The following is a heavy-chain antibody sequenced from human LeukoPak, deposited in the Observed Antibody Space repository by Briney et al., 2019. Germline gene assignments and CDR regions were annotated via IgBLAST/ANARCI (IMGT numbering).Heavy chain of an antibody. CDR2: INHSGST. V-gene: IGHV4-34*01. J-gene: IGHJ4*02. Sequence: SETLSLTCAVYGGSFSGDYWSWIRQPPGKGLEWIGEINHSGSTNYNPSLKSRVTISVDTSKNQFSLKLSSVTAADQAVYYCARGEGPWIQLSLDYWGQGTLVTVSS. CDR3: ARGEGPWIQLSLDY. D-gene: IGHD5-18*01. CDR1: GGSFSGDY.